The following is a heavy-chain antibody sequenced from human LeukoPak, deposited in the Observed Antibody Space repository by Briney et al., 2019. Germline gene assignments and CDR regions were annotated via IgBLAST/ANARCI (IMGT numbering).Heavy chain of an antibody. V-gene: IGHV3-30*02. D-gene: IGHD2-2*02. CDR3: AKDFHVPAAIDDNY. J-gene: IGHJ4*02. CDR2: IRYDGSNK. CDR1: GFTFSSYG. Sequence: GWSLRLSCAASGFTFSSYGMHWVRQAPGKGLEWVAFIRYDGSNKYYADSVKGRFTISRDNSKNTLYLQMNSLRAEDTAVYYCAKDFHVPAAIDDNYWGQGTLVTVSS.